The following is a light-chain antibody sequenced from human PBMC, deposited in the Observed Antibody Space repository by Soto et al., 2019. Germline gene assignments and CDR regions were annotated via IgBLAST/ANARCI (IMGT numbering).Light chain of an antibody. Sequence: QSDLTQPASVSGSPGQSITISCTGTSRDVGGYSYVSWYQQHPGKAPKLMIYDVNNRPSGVSDRFSGSKSGNTASLTISGLQAEDESDYYCSSFTSYSTLVFGGGTKLTVL. CDR2: DVN. CDR1: SRDVGGYSY. J-gene: IGLJ2*01. CDR3: SSFTSYSTLV. V-gene: IGLV2-14*03.